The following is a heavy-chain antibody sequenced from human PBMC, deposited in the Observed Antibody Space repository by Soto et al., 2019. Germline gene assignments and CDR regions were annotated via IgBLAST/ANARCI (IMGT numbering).Heavy chain of an antibody. CDR3: ARGAFCGGAPGCRDMDV. J-gene: IGHJ6*02. V-gene: IGHV1-18*01. D-gene: IGHD2-21*01. CDR2: ISAYNANT. CDR1: GYTFISHS. Sequence: QIQLVQSGGEVKKPGASVKVSCKSSGYTFISHSMTWVRQAPGQGLEWMGRISAYNANTNYAQKFQGRVTMTTDTSTSTAYMELRSLRSDDTAVYYCARGAFCGGAPGCRDMDVWGQGTTVTVSS.